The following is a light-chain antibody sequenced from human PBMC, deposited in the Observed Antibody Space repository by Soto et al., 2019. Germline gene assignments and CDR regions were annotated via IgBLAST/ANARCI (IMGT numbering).Light chain of an antibody. CDR1: SSNIGSAY. Sequence: QSVLTQPPSASGTPGQTVTISCSGSSSNIGSAYIYWYQHLPGTAPKLLIYRNNQRPSGVPDRFSASKSGTSASRAISGLRSEDDADYYCAAWDDSLVVFGGGTKLTVL. CDR2: RNN. J-gene: IGLJ2*01. CDR3: AAWDDSLVV. V-gene: IGLV1-47*01.